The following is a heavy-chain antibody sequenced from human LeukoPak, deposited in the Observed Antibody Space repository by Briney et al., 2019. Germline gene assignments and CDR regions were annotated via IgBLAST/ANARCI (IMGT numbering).Heavy chain of an antibody. CDR3: ARDVGVLRFLEWLSREEWFDP. CDR1: GGTFSSYA. D-gene: IGHD3-3*01. CDR2: TIPIFGTA. Sequence: SVKVSCKASGGTFSSYAISWVRQAPGQGLEWMGGTIPIFGTANYAQKFQGRVTITADESTSTAYMELSSLRSEDTAVYYCARDVGVLRFLEWLSREEWFDPWGQGTLVTVSS. J-gene: IGHJ5*02. V-gene: IGHV1-69*01.